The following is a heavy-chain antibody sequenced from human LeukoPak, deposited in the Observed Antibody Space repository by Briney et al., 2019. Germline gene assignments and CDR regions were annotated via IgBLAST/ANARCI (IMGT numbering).Heavy chain of an antibody. J-gene: IGHJ4*02. CDR3: AISTVVIPTPFDY. CDR1: GYTFTNYD. V-gene: IGHV1-69*13. Sequence: SVKVSSKASGYTFTNYDINWVRQAPGQGLEWMGGIIPIFGTANYAQKFQGRVTITADESTSTAYMELSSLRSEDTAVYYCAISTVVIPTPFDYWGQGTLVTVSS. CDR2: IIPIFGTA. D-gene: IGHD4-23*01.